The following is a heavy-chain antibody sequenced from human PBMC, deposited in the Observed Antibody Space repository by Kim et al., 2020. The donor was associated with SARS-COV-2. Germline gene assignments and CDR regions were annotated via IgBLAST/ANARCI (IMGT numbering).Heavy chain of an antibody. D-gene: IGHD5-12*01. J-gene: IGHJ4*02. Sequence: NRPLKSRVSISVDTSKNQFSLKLNSVTAADTAVYYCARYKSGSTLRFDYWGQGTLVTVSS. V-gene: IGHV4-34*01. CDR3: ARYKSGSTLRFDY.